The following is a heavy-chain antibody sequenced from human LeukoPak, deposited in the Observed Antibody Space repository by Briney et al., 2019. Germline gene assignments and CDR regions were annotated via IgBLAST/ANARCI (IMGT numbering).Heavy chain of an antibody. Sequence: GGSLRLSCSASGFTFSSYAMHWVRQAPGKGLEYVSAISSNGGSTYYADSVKGRFTISRDNSKNTLYLQMSSLRAEDTAVYYCVKRYCSSTSCEEEVDHWGQGTLVTVSS. CDR3: VKRYCSSTSCEEEVDH. J-gene: IGHJ4*02. D-gene: IGHD2-2*01. CDR2: ISSNGGST. CDR1: GFTFSSYA. V-gene: IGHV3-64D*06.